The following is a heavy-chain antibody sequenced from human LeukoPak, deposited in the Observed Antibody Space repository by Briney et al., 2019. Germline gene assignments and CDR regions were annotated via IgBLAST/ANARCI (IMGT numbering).Heavy chain of an antibody. CDR3: ARDVMITFGGVIVIRYFDY. J-gene: IGHJ4*02. CDR1: GYTFTSYG. Sequence: ASVKVSCKASGYTFTSYGISRVRQAPGQGLEWMGWISAYNGNTNYAQKLQGRVTMTTDTSTSTAYMELRSLRSDDTAVYYCARDVMITFGGVIVIRYFDYWGQGTLVTVSS. D-gene: IGHD3-16*02. CDR2: ISAYNGNT. V-gene: IGHV1-18*01.